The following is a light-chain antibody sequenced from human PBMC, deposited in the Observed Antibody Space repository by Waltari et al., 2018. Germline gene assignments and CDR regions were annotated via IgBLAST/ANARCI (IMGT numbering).Light chain of an antibody. CDR1: QSVTSSS. J-gene: IGKJ4*01. Sequence: EIVLTQSPGTLSLSPGERAALSCRASQSVTSSSLAWYQQKPGQAPRLLIYGASSWATDTPDRFSGSGSGTDFTLTISRLEPEDFAVYYCQQYGSSPPTTFGGGTKVEIK. CDR3: QQYGSSPPTT. V-gene: IGKV3-20*01. CDR2: GAS.